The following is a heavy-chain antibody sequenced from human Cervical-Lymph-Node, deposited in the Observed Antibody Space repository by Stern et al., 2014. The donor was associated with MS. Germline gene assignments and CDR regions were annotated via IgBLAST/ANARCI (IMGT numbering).Heavy chain of an antibody. CDR2: IYTTGST. CDR1: GGSISSGRDY. CDR3: AREMRGWRTDY. Sequence: VQLVESGPGLVKPSQTLSLTCTVSGGSISSGRDYWSWIRQPAGKGLEWIGRIYTTGSTHSNPSLKSRVTMSVEPAKTQVSLNRSSVTAADTAVYYCAREMRGWRTDYWGQGTLVTVSS. V-gene: IGHV4-61*02. J-gene: IGHJ4*02. D-gene: IGHD3-10*01.